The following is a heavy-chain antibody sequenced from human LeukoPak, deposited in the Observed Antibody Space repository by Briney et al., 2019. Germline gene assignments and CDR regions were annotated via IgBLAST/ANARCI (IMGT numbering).Heavy chain of an antibody. V-gene: IGHV3-23*01. D-gene: IGHD3-3*01. CDR2: ITGSGGST. CDR1: GFTLSSHA. CDR3: AKDGGGSLEWLPPMDV. J-gene: IGHJ6*02. Sequence: GGSLRLSCAASGFTLSSHAMGWVRQAPEKGLEWVSSITGSGGSTYYGDSVKGRFTISRDNSKSTLYLQMNSLRAEDTALYYCAKDGGGSLEWLPPMDVWGQGTTVTVSS.